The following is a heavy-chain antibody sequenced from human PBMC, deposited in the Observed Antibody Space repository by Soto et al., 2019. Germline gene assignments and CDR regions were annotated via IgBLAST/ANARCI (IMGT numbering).Heavy chain of an antibody. V-gene: IGHV3-30*18. CDR3: AKQLLPGYCSGGSCPDAFDI. CDR2: ISYDGSNK. Sequence: GGSLRLSCAASGFTFSSYGMHWVRQAPGKGLEWVAVISYDGSNKYYADSVKGRFTISRDNSKNTLYLQMNSLRAEDTAVYYCAKQLLPGYCSGGSCPDAFDIWGQGTMVTVSS. CDR1: GFTFSSYG. D-gene: IGHD2-15*01. J-gene: IGHJ3*02.